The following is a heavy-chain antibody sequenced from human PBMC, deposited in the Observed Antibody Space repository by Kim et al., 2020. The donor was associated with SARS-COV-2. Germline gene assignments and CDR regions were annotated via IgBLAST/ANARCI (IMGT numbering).Heavy chain of an antibody. CDR2: INHSGST. Sequence: SETLSLTCAVYGGSFSGYYWSWIRQPPGKGLEWIGEINHSGSTNYNPSLKSRVTISVDTSKNQFSLKLSSVTAADTAVYYCARALDKIAAAGGEVIDYWGQGTLVTVSS. CDR1: GGSFSGYY. D-gene: IGHD6-13*01. CDR3: ARALDKIAAAGGEVIDY. V-gene: IGHV4-34*01. J-gene: IGHJ4*02.